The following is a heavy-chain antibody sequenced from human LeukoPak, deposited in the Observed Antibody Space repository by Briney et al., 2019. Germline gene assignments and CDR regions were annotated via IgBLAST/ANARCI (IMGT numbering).Heavy chain of an antibody. J-gene: IGHJ4*02. CDR2: ISADGREK. CDR1: EFTFSSYW. CDR3: ASWYSGTTQVDNW. V-gene: IGHV3-7*01. Sequence: GGSLRLSCAASEFTFSSYWMTWVRQAPGKGLEWVAHISADGREKYYVDPVKGRFTISRDNTKNSLYLQMNSLRVEDTAVYYCASWYSGTTQVDNWWGQGTLVTVSS. D-gene: IGHD1-7*01.